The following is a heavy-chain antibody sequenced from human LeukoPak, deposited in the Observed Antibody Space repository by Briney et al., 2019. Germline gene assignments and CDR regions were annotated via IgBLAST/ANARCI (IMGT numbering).Heavy chain of an antibody. CDR1: GFTFSSYW. Sequence: GGSLRLSCAASGFTFSSYWMSWVRQAPGKGLEWVANIKQDGSEKYYVDSVKGRFTISRDNAKNSLYLQMNSLRVEDTAVYYCAKSPTARVVPALRDYYYYGMDVWGQGTTVTVSS. CDR2: IKQDGSEK. D-gene: IGHD2-2*01. CDR3: AKSPTARVVPALRDYYYYGMDV. J-gene: IGHJ6*02. V-gene: IGHV3-7*03.